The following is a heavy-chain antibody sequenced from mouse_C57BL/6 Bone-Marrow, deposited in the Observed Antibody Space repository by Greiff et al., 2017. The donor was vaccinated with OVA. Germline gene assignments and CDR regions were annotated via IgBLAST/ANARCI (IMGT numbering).Heavy chain of an antibody. J-gene: IGHJ4*01. CDR1: GYSITSGYY. CDR2: ISYDGSN. CDR3: ARDGYYAYYAMDD. D-gene: IGHD2-3*01. V-gene: IGHV3-6*01. Sequence: EVKLQESGPGLVKPSQSLSLTCSVTGYSITSGYYWNWIRQFPGNKLEWMGYISYDGSNNYNPSLKNRISITRDTSKNQFCLTLNAVTTEDTATYYCARDGYYAYYAMDDWGQGTSVTVSS.